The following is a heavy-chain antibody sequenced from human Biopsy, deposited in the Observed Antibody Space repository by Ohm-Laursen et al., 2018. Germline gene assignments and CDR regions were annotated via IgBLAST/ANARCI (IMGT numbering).Heavy chain of an antibody. CDR2: IREHGNEE. CDR1: GIIFNSDW. Sequence: GSLRLSCSASGIIFNSDWMSWVRQAPGKGLEWVAIIREHGNEEFYVDSVKGRFTISRDNARNSVYLQMNSLRAEDTAIYYCARGNGPSAWGQGTLVTVSS. J-gene: IGHJ5*02. CDR3: ARGNGPSA. V-gene: IGHV3-7*04. D-gene: IGHD4-11*01.